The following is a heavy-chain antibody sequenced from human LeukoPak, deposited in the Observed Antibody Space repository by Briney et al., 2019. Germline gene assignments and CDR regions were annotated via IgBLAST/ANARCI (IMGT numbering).Heavy chain of an antibody. CDR1: GYTFTSYY. CDR2: INPSGGST. Sequence: GASVKVPCKASGYTFTSYYMHWVRQAPGQGLEWMGIINPSGGSTSYAQKFQGRVTMTRDTSTSTVYMELSSLRSEDTAVYYCARVHPITMIVVDAFDIWGQGTMVTVSS. J-gene: IGHJ3*02. V-gene: IGHV1-46*01. D-gene: IGHD3-22*01. CDR3: ARVHPITMIVVDAFDI.